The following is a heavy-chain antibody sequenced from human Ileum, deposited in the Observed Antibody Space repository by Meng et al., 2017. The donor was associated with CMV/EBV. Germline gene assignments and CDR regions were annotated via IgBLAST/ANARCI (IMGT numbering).Heavy chain of an antibody. Sequence: QGQLGRSGDEVKKPGDAVEVSCRAAGYTFTNYGVTWVRQAPGQGLEWMGWISGYTGNTQYSEKIQGRVTMTADTSTATAYMELTSLRSDDTAVYYCARDKSDLGREGFYYWGQGTLVTVSS. CDR1: GYTFTNYG. D-gene: IGHD3-10*01. CDR2: ISGYTGNT. V-gene: IGHV1-18*01. J-gene: IGHJ4*02. CDR3: ARDKSDLGREGFYY.